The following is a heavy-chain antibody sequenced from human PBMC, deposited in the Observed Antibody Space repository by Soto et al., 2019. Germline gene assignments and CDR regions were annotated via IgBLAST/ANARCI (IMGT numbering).Heavy chain of an antibody. J-gene: IGHJ4*02. Sequence: EASVKVSCKASGYTFTSYGISWVRQAPGQGLEWMGWISADTGNTKSAQKLQGRVSLTTDTSTSTAYMDLRSLRSDDTAVYYCGRGGGPYEGIDHWGQGTLVTVSS. CDR3: GRGGGPYEGIDH. V-gene: IGHV1-18*01. CDR2: ISADTGNT. D-gene: IGHD2-15*01. CDR1: GYTFTSYG.